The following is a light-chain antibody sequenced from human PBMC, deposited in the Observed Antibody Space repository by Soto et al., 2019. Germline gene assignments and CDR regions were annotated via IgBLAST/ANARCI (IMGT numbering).Light chain of an antibody. V-gene: IGKV1-5*03. CDR2: KAS. J-gene: IGKJ1*01. Sequence: IQMTQSPSTLSASVGDRVTFTCRASQSISTWLAWYQQKPGKAPNLLIYKASTLEVGVPSMFSGSGSGTEFTLTISTLQPAYVATYYCQQYNSYPWTFGQGTKV. CDR3: QQYNSYPWT. CDR1: QSISTW.